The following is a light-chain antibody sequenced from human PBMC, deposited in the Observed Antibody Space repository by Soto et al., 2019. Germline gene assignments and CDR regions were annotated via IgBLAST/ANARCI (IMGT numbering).Light chain of an antibody. CDR1: QAISSR. J-gene: IGKJ4*02. V-gene: IGKV1-5*03. CDR2: KTS. CDR3: QHYDTYSP. Sequence: DIQMTQSPSTLSASVGDSVTITCRASQAISSRLAWYQQKPGKAPKLLIYKTSTLEGGVPSRFSSSGSGTEFTLAISSLEPDYIAIYYCQHYDTYSPFGGGTKVEIK.